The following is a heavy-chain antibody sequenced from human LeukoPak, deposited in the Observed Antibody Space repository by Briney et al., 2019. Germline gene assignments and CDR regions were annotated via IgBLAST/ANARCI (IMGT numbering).Heavy chain of an antibody. CDR2: INHSGRT. J-gene: IGHJ3*02. CDR1: GGSFSGYY. CDR3: ARDGGGRNEAFDI. Sequence: SETLSLTCAVYGGSFSGYYWSWIRQPPGKGLEWIGEINHSGRTNYNPSLKSRVTISVDTSKNQFSLKLSSVTAADTAVYYCARDGGGRNEAFDIWGQGKMVTVSS. D-gene: IGHD2-15*01. V-gene: IGHV4-34*01.